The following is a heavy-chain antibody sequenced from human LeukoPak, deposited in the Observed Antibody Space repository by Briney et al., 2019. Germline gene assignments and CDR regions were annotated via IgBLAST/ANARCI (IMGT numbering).Heavy chain of an antibody. CDR1: GASISSHY. Sequence: SETLSLTCTVSGASISSHYWSWIRQPPGKGLEWIGYNSGSTNYNPSLKSRVTILLDRSKNQFSLKLSSVTAADTAIYYCARGRGYGGNYLRSFDIWGQGTMVTVSS. D-gene: IGHD1-26*01. CDR2: NSGST. J-gene: IGHJ3*02. CDR3: ARGRGYGGNYLRSFDI. V-gene: IGHV4-59*08.